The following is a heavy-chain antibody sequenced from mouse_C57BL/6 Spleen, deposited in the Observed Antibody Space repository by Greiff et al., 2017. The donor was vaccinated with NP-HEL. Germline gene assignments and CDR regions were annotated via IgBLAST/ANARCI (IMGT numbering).Heavy chain of an antibody. D-gene: IGHD2-5*01. CDR2: IDPSDSET. Sequence: QVQLQQPGAELVRPGSSVKLSCKASGYTFTSYWMHWVKQRPIQGLEWIGNIDPSDSETHYNQKFKDKATLTVDKSSSTAYMQLSSLTSEDSAVYYCARDRYSNYLYAMDYWGQGTSVTVSS. J-gene: IGHJ4*01. CDR1: GYTFTSYW. CDR3: ARDRYSNYLYAMDY. V-gene: IGHV1-52*01.